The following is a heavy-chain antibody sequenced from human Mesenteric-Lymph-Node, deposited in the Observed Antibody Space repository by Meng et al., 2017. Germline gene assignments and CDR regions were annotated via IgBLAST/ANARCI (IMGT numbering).Heavy chain of an antibody. J-gene: IGHJ3*02. D-gene: IGHD1-26*01. CDR1: GYTFTGYY. Sequence: ASVKVSCKASGYTFTGYYMHWVRQAPGQGLEWMGRINPNSGGTNYAQKLQGRVTMTRDTSISTAYMELSRLRSDDTAVYYCAREGYSGSVEQYLDAFDIWGQGTMVTVSS. CDR2: INPNSGGT. CDR3: AREGYSGSVEQYLDAFDI. V-gene: IGHV1-2*06.